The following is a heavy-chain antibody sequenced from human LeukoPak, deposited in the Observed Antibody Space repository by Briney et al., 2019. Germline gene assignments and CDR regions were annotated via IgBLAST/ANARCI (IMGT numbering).Heavy chain of an antibody. V-gene: IGHV4-39*07. CDR3: ARGQARGYSYGYYY. Sequence: SETLSLTCTVSGGSISSSSYYWGWIRQPPGKGLEWIGEINHSGSTNYNPSLKSRVTISVDTSKNQFSLKLSSVTAADTAVYYCARGQARGYSYGYYYWGQGTLVTVSS. CDR2: INHSGST. J-gene: IGHJ4*02. D-gene: IGHD5-18*01. CDR1: GGSISSSSYY.